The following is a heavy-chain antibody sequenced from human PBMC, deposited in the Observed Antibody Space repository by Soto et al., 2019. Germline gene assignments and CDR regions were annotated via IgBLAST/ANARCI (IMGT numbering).Heavy chain of an antibody. Sequence: GGAPAPFPGASGFPFRSLVIDTGRPGPGKGLEWVAVISYDGSNKYYADSVKGRFTISRDNSKNTLYLQMNSLRAEDTAVYYCARDPATPTYYYGMDVWGQGTTVTVSS. J-gene: IGHJ6*02. CDR1: GFPFRSLV. D-gene: IGHD2-15*01. CDR2: ISYDGSNK. CDR3: ARDPATPTYYYGMDV. V-gene: IGHV3-30-3*01.